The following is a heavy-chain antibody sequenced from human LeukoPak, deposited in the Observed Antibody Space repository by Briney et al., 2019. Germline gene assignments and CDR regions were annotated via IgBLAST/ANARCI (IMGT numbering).Heavy chain of an antibody. CDR2: IKQDGSER. J-gene: IGHJ4*02. D-gene: IGHD3-22*01. CDR1: GFIMNVYW. Sequence: QTGGSLRLSCAASGFIMNVYWMSWVRQAPGKGREGVGNIKQDGSERNYVDSVKGRFTISRDNAKKSLYLQMNSLRAEDTAVYYCARDWGAYYHFFDYWGQGTLVTVSS. V-gene: IGHV3-7*01. CDR3: ARDWGAYYHFFDY.